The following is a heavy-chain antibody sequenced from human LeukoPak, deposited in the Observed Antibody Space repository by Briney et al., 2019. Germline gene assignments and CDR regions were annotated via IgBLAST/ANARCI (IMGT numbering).Heavy chain of an antibody. D-gene: IGHD1-26*01. Sequence: ETLSLTCTVSGGSISSYYWSWIRQPAGKGLEWIGRIYTSGSTNYNPSLKSRVTISVDTSKNQFSLKLSSVTAAGTAVYYCARSWGDRYGGSRWAFDIWGQGTMVSVSS. CDR3: ARSWGDRYGGSRWAFDI. V-gene: IGHV4-4*07. CDR2: IYTSGST. CDR1: GGSISSYY. J-gene: IGHJ3*02.